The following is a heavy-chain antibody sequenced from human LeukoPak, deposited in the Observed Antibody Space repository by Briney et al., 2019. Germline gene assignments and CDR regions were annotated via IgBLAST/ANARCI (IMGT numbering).Heavy chain of an antibody. CDR2: IHHYGIF. CDR3: ARGRDRSKAGDG. V-gene: IGHV4-34*01. CDR1: GGSCNDYY. Sequence: PSETLSLTCAVSGGSCNDYYCSWIRQPPGKGLEWIGEIHHYGIFYYNSSLMSRVTISIDTSKSQFSLRLTSVTAADTAFYYGARGRDRSKAGDGWGQRSLVSVSS. D-gene: IGHD5-24*01. J-gene: IGHJ4*02.